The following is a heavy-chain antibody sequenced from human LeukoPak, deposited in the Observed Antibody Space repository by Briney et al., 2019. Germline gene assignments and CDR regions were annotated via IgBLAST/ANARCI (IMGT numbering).Heavy chain of an antibody. D-gene: IGHD3-3*01. CDR3: AKVGYDVYFDF. Sequence: GGSLRLSCAASGFTFSSYAMSWVRQAPGKGLELVSGISGRGTSTYYADSVKGRFTISRDNSKNTLYVQMNRLRAEDTAVYFCAKVGYDVYFDFWGQGTLVTVSS. V-gene: IGHV3-23*01. CDR1: GFTFSSYA. J-gene: IGHJ4*02. CDR2: ISGRGTST.